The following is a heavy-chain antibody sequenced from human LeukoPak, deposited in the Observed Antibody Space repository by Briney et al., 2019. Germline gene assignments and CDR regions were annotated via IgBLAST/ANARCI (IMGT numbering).Heavy chain of an antibody. V-gene: IGHV3-23*01. CDR2: ISDSGANK. D-gene: IGHD1-26*01. CDR1: GFTFSTYA. CDR3: AKDVRVGGGGMDV. Sequence: PGGSLRLSCAASGFTFSTYATNWVRQAPGKGLEGVSLISDSGANKHYAASVKGRFTISRDNSKNTLSLQMNSLRPEDTAVYYCAKDVRVGGGGMDVWGQGTPVTVSS. J-gene: IGHJ6*02.